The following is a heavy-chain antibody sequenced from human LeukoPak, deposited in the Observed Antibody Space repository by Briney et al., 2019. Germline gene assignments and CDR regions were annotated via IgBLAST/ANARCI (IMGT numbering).Heavy chain of an antibody. CDR1: GFTFSEFW. V-gene: IGHV3-7*01. J-gene: IGHJ4*02. D-gene: IGHD4-23*01. CDR2: INQDGSER. CDR3: ARSPPAQARWGYYFDY. Sequence: GGSLTLSCAASGFTFSEFWLSWVRQAPGKGLEWVANINQDGSERYFVDSVGGRFTISRDNAKNSLFLEVNALRAEDTAVYYCARSPPAQARWGYYFDYWGQGTLVTVSS.